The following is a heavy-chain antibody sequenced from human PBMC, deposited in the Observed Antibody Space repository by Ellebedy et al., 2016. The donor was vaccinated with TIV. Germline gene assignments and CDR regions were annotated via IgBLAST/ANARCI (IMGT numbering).Heavy chain of an antibody. J-gene: IGHJ6*02. CDR2: IYPGDSDT. V-gene: IGHV5-51*01. CDR1: GFTFISYW. D-gene: IGHD6-13*01. CDR3: ARLGSSWGFLSNRYYPMDV. Sequence: GESLKISXKGSGFTFISYWIGWVRQMPGKGLEWMGIIYPGDSDTKYSPSFQGQVTISADKSINTAYLQWSSLKASDTAMYYCARLGSSWGFLSNRYYPMDVWGQGTTVTVSS.